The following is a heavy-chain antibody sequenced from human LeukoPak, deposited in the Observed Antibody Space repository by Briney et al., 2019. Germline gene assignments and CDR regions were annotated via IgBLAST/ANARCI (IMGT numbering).Heavy chain of an antibody. CDR2: ITSSSSYI. J-gene: IGHJ5*02. Sequence: GGSLRLSCAASGFTFSSYGMNWVRQAPGKGLEWVSSITSSSSYIYYADSVKGRFTISRDNAKNSLYLQMNSLRAEDTAVYYCAREMLAAVAAQSWGQGTLVTVSS. D-gene: IGHD6-19*01. CDR3: AREMLAAVAAQS. CDR1: GFTFSSYG. V-gene: IGHV3-21*01.